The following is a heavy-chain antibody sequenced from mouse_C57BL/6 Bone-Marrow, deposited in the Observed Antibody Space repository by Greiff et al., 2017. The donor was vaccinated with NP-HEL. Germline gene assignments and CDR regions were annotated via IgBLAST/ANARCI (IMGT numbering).Heavy chain of an antibody. CDR1: GYTFTSYW. J-gene: IGHJ4*01. Sequence: QVQLQQPGAELVKPGASVKLSCKASGYTFTSYWMQWVKQRPGQGLEWIGEIDPSDSYTNYNQKFKGKATLTVDTSSSTAYMQLSSLTSDDSAVFDRARGGCVRRYDMDDWGQGTTVTVSS. D-gene: IGHD2-14*01. CDR2: IDPSDSYT. V-gene: IGHV1-50*01. CDR3: ARGGCVRRYDMDD.